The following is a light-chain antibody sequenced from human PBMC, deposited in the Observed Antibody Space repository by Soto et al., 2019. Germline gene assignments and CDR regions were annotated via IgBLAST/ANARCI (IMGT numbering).Light chain of an antibody. CDR1: SPNIGAGYD. J-gene: IGLJ3*02. V-gene: IGLV1-40*01. CDR2: GNS. Sequence: QSVLTQPPSVSGAPGQRVTISCTGSSPNIGAGYDVHWYQQLPGTAPKLLIYGNSNRPSGVPDRFSGSKSGTSASLAITGLQAEDEADYYCQSFDISLSGWRVFGGGTKLTVL. CDR3: QSFDISLSGWRV.